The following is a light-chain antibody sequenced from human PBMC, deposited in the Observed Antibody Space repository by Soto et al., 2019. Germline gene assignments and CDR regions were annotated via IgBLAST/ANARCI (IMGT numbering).Light chain of an antibody. J-gene: IGKJ4*01. CDR3: QKYNSAPLT. CDR1: LPISNY. V-gene: IGKV1-27*01. CDR2: AAS. Sequence: QRAQSPAALAASVGDRVTITCRASLPISNYLAWYQQKPGKIPYLLIYAASTLQAGVPSRFSCSGSGTDFTLTISSLQPEDVAAYYCQKYNSAPLTFGGGTKVAIK.